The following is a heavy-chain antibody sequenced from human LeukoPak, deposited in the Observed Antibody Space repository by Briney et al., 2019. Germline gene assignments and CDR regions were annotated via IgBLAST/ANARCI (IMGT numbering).Heavy chain of an antibody. D-gene: IGHD6-19*01. CDR2: IYPGDSDT. V-gene: IGHV5-51*01. Sequence: GESLKISCKGSGYIFTNYWIGWVRQMPGKGLEWMGIIYPGDSDTRYSPSFQGHVTISADKSISPAYLQWTSLKASDTAMYYCARPLGYNSGWYWFDPWGQGTLVTVSS. CDR3: ARPLGYNSGWYWFDP. CDR1: GYIFTNYW. J-gene: IGHJ5*02.